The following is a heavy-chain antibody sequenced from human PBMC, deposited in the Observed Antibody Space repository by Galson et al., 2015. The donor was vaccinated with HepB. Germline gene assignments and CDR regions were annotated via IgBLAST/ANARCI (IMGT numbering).Heavy chain of an antibody. CDR3: ARENTAVAGTLSQIDY. V-gene: IGHV1-18*01. CDR2: ISAYNGNT. Sequence: SVKVSCKASGYTFTSYGISWVRQAPGQGLEWMGWISAYNGNTNYAQKLQGRVTMTTDTSTSTAYMELRSLRSDDTAVYYCARENTAVAGTLSQIDYWGQGTLVTVSS. CDR1: GYTFTSYG. J-gene: IGHJ4*02. D-gene: IGHD6-19*01.